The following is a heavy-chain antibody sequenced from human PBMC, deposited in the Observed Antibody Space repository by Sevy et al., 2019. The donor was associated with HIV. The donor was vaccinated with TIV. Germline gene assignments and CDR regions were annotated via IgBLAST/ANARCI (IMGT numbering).Heavy chain of an antibody. CDR1: GGSFSGYY. D-gene: IGHD2-2*01. V-gene: IGHV4-34*01. CDR3: ARSPPVVVVPGAPSWFDP. J-gene: IGHJ5*02. Sequence: SETLSLTCAVHGGSFSGYYWNWIRQLPGKGLEWIGEINESGITYYNPSLKSRVTISVDTSKKQFSLKLNSVTAADTAVYFCARSPPVVVVPGAPSWFDPWGQGTLVTVS. CDR2: INESGIT.